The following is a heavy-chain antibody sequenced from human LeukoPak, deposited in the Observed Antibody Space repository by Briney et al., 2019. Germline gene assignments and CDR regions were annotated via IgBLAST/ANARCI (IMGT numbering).Heavy chain of an antibody. D-gene: IGHD5-24*01. Sequence: GESLKISCKGSGYSFTSYWIGWVRQMPGKGLEWMGIIYPGDSDTRYSPSFQGQVTISADKSIGTAYLQWSSLKASDTAMYYCARRISNPTGWPQLDYWGQGTLVTVSS. V-gene: IGHV5-51*01. CDR1: GYSFTSYW. J-gene: IGHJ4*02. CDR2: IYPGDSDT. CDR3: ARRISNPTGWPQLDY.